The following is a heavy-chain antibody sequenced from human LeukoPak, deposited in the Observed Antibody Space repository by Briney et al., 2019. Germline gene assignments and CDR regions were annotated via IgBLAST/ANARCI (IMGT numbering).Heavy chain of an antibody. J-gene: IGHJ1*01. CDR3: AKGRHRPEYFQH. CDR1: GFTFSSYA. CDR2: ISGSGGST. V-gene: IGHV3-23*01. Sequence: GGSLRLSCAASGFTFSSYAMSWVRQAPGKGLEWVSAISGSGGSTYYADSVKGRFTISRDDSKNTLYLQMNSLRAEDTAVYYCAKGRHRPEYFQHWGQGTLVAVSS.